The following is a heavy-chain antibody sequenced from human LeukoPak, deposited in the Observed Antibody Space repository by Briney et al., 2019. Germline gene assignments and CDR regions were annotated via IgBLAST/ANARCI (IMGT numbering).Heavy chain of an antibody. CDR1: GGSISSYH. CDR2: IYYSGGT. V-gene: IGHV4-59*08. CDR3: ARQPATSFGEEEQVNWSDP. J-gene: IGHJ5*02. D-gene: IGHD3-10*01. Sequence: SETLSLTCTVSGGSISSYHWSWIRQPPGKGLEWIGYIYYSGGTNYNPSLKSRVTISVDTSKNQFSLKLSSVTAADTAVYYCARQPATSFGEEEQVNWSDPWGQGTLVTVSS.